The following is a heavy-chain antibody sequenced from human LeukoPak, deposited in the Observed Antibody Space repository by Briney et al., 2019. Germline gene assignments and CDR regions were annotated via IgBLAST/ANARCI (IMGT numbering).Heavy chain of an antibody. V-gene: IGHV3-21*01. CDR1: GFTLSNAY. D-gene: IGHD3-16*01. Sequence: GGSLRLSCAASGFTLSNAYMSWVRQAPGKGLEWVSSISSSSSYIYYADSVKGRFTISRDNAKNSLYLQMNSLRAEDTAVYYCARAGPMGEFDYWGQGTLVTVSS. J-gene: IGHJ4*02. CDR2: ISSSSSYI. CDR3: ARAGPMGEFDY.